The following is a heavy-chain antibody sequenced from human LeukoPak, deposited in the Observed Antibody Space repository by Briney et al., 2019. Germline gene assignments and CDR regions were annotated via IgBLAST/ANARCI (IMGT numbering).Heavy chain of an antibody. D-gene: IGHD2-2*01. V-gene: IGHV5-10-1*01. Sequence: GESLRISCKGSGYSFTSYWISWVRQMPGKGLEWMGRIDPSDSYTNYSPSFQGHVTISADKSISTAYLQWSSLKASDTAMYYCARGSGIVVVPAAMSDYYYGMDVWGQGTTVTVSS. CDR3: ARGSGIVVVPAAMSDYYYGMDV. CDR2: IDPSDSYT. J-gene: IGHJ6*02. CDR1: GYSFTSYW.